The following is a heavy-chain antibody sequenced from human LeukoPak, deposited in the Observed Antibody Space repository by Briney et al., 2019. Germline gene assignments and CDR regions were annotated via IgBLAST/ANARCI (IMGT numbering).Heavy chain of an antibody. D-gene: IGHD2/OR15-2a*01. Sequence: GGSLRLSCAASGFTFSSYAMSWVRQAPGKGLEWVSAISGSGGSTYYADSVKGRSTISRDNSKNTLYLQMNSLRAEDTAVYYCAKFCNAVEYYYYGMDVWGQGTTVTVSS. CDR2: ISGSGGST. V-gene: IGHV3-23*01. CDR1: GFTFSSYA. CDR3: AKFCNAVEYYYYGMDV. J-gene: IGHJ6*02.